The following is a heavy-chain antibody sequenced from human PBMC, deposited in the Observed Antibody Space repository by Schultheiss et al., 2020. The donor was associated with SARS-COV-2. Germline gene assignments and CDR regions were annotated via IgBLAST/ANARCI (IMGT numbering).Heavy chain of an antibody. CDR2: IWYDGSTK. D-gene: IGHD3-16*02. CDR3: ARYIISFGGILVSGFDY. CDR1: GLIFSIYG. J-gene: IGHJ4*02. Sequence: GESLKISCAASGLIFSIYGMHWVRQAPGKGLEWVATIWYDGSTKYYADSVKGRFTISRDNSRNTLYLQMNSLRAEDTAVYYCARYIISFGGILVSGFDYWGQGTLVTVSS. V-gene: IGHV3-33*01.